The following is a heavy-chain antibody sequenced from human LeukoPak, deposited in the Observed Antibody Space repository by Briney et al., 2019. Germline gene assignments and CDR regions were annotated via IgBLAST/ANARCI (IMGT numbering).Heavy chain of an antibody. D-gene: IGHD3-22*01. J-gene: IGHJ4*02. CDR1: GFTFSSYS. Sequence: GGSLRLSCSASGFTFSSYSMNWLRQAPGKGLEWVSSISSSSSYIYYADSVKGRFTISTDNAKNSLYLQMNSLRAEDTAVYYCARETYYYDSSGYYSLAFDYWGQGTLVTVSS. V-gene: IGHV3-21*01. CDR3: ARETYYYDSSGYYSLAFDY. CDR2: ISSSSSYI.